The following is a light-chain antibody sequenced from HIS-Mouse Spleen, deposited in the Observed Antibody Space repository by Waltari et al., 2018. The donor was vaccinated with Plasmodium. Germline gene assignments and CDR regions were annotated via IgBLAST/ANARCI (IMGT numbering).Light chain of an antibody. CDR1: QSVSSY. CDR2: DAS. CDR3: QQRSNWPRVLT. J-gene: IGKJ4*01. Sequence: EIVLTQPPATLSSSPGERATLHCRASQSVSSYLAWYQQKPGQAPRLLIYDASNRATGIPARFSGSGSGTDFTLTISSLEPEDFAVYYCQQRSNWPRVLTFGGGTKVEIK. V-gene: IGKV3-11*01.